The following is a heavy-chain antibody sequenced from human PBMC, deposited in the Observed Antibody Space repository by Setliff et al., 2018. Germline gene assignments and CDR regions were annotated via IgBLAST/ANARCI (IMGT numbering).Heavy chain of an antibody. D-gene: IGHD6-13*01. V-gene: IGHV5-51*01. J-gene: IGHJ3*01. CDR1: GYTFSNYW. CDR2: IYAGDSDT. CDR3: ARLGSSSWYNDVFDF. Sequence: GESLKISCKGSGYTFSNYWVGWVRQMPGKGLEWMGVIYAGDSDTRYSPSFQGQVTFSADKSISTACLQWSTLKASDTAMYYCARLGSSSWYNDVFDFWGPGTMVTVAS.